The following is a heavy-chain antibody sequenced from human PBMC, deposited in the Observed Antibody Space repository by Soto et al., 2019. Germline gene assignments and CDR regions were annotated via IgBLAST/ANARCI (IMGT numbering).Heavy chain of an antibody. V-gene: IGHV1-2*04. CDR3: ARGPHYYGSGRPYYYGMDV. CDR2: INPNSGGT. D-gene: IGHD3-10*01. J-gene: IGHJ6*02. CDR1: GYTFTGYY. Sequence: ASVKVSCKASGYTFTGYYMHWVRQAPGQGLEWMGWINPNSGGTNYAQKFQGWVTMTRDTSISTAYMELSRLRSDDTAVYYCARGPHYYGSGRPYYYGMDVWGQGTTVTVSS.